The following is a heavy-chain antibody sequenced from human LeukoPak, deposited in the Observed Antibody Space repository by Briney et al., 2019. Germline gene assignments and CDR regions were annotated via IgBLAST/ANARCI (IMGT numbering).Heavy chain of an antibody. CDR3: ARDRGYCSGGSCYGFDY. J-gene: IGHJ4*02. Sequence: ASVKVSCKASGGTFSSYAISWVRQAPGQGLEWMGGIIPIFGTANYAQKFQGRVTITADESTSTAYMELSSLRSEDTAVYYCARDRGYCSGGSCYGFDYWGQGTLVTVSS. D-gene: IGHD2-15*01. CDR2: IIPIFGTA. CDR1: GGTFSSYA. V-gene: IGHV1-69*13.